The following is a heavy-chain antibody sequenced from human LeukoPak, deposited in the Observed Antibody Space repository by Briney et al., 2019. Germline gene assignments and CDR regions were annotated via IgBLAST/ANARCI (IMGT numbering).Heavy chain of an antibody. J-gene: IGHJ4*02. Sequence: GESLKISCKGPGYSFTSYWIGWVRQMPGKGLEWMGIIYPGDSDTRYSPSFQGQVTISADKSISTAYLQWSSLKASDTAMYYCARHSYDSRDCPDYWGQGTLVTVSS. CDR3: ARHSYDSRDCPDY. CDR2: IYPGDSDT. CDR1: GYSFTSYW. V-gene: IGHV5-51*01. D-gene: IGHD3-22*01.